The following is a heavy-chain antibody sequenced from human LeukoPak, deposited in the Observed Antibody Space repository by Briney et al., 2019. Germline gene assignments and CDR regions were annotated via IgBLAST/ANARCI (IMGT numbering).Heavy chain of an antibody. CDR3: ARDVVAAAGTWDY. V-gene: IGHV4-4*07. CDR2: IYTSGST. CDR1: GDSISSFY. D-gene: IGHD6-13*01. Sequence: SETLSLTCTVSGDSISSFYWTWIRQPAGKGLEWIGRIYTSGSTNYNPSLKSRVAMSVDTSKNQFSLKLSSVTAADTAVYYCARDVVAAAGTWDYWGQGTLVTVSS. J-gene: IGHJ4*02.